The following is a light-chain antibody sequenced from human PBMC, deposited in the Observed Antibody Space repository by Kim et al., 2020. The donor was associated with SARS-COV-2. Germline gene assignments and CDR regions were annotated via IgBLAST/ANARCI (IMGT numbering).Light chain of an antibody. J-gene: IGLJ3*02. CDR1: TSNIGTVYD. CDR2: GNS. CDR3: QSYDSSLSRWV. Sequence: PSVARAPRQKSPTSCAGGTSNIGTVYDVHWYQQLPGTAPKRLIYGNSRFSASKSGTSASLAITGLQAEDEADYYCQSYDSSLSRWVFGGGTQLTVL. V-gene: IGLV1-40*01.